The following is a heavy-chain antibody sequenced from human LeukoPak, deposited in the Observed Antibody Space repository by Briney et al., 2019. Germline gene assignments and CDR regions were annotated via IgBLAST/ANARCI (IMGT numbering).Heavy chain of an antibody. V-gene: IGHV4-38-2*02. CDR1: GYSISSGYY. CDR2: IYTTGST. Sequence: SETLSLTCTVSGYSISSGYYWGWIRQPPGKGLEWIGHIYTTGSTNYNPSFKSRVTVSVDRSKNQFSLKLSSVTAADTAVYYCARAKQLEKFYFDYWGRGTLVTVSS. D-gene: IGHD1-1*01. CDR3: ARAKQLEKFYFDY. J-gene: IGHJ4*02.